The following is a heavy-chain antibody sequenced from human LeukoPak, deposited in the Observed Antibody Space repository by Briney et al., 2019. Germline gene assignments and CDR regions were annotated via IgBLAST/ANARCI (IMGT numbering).Heavy chain of an antibody. Sequence: GASLRLSCTVSGFTVSSNSMSWVRQAPVKGLEWVSAISGSGGSTYYADSVKGRFTISRDNSKNTLYLQMNSLRAEDTAVYYCAKVLTRDCVWGSYRPYYFDYWGQGTLVTVSS. CDR1: GFTVSSNS. CDR2: ISGSGGST. J-gene: IGHJ4*02. D-gene: IGHD3-16*02. V-gene: IGHV3-23*01. CDR3: AKVLTRDCVWGSYRPYYFDY.